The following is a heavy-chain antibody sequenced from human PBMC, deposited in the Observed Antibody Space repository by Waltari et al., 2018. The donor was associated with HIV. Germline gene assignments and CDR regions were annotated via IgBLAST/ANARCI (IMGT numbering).Heavy chain of an antibody. V-gene: IGHV3-30*18. Sequence: QVQLVESGGGVVQPGRSRRLSWAASGFTFNNHGIHWVRQAPGKGLEWVAVISDDRSTKDYADSVKGRFTISRDNSKKTVYLQMNSLRAEDTAVYYCAKDRAFFQVGYSIIWGQGTLVTVSS. CDR3: AKDRAFFQVGYSII. CDR2: ISDDRSTK. D-gene: IGHD5-12*01. CDR1: GFTFNNHG. J-gene: IGHJ4*02.